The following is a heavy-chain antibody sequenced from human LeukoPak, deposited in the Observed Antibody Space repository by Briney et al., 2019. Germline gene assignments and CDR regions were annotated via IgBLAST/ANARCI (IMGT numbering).Heavy chain of an antibody. J-gene: IGHJ4*02. CDR2: IRYDGSNK. D-gene: IGHD3-3*01. V-gene: IGHV3-30*02. CDR1: GFTFSSYG. CDR3: AKDITIFGVVIISPGDY. Sequence: GGSLRLSCAASGFTFSSYGMHWVRQAPGKGLEWVAFIRYDGSNKYYADSVKGRFTISRDNSKNTLYLQMNSLRAEDTAVYYCAKDITIFGVVIISPGDYWGQGTLVTVSS.